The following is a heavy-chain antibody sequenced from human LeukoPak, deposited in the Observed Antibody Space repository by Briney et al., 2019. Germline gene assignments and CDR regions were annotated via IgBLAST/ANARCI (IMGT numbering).Heavy chain of an antibody. Sequence: PSETLSLTCTVSGGSISSSSYYWGWIRRPPGKGLEWIGNIYYSGSTYYNPSLKSRVTISVDTSKNQFSLKLSSVTAADTAVYYCERHEYYGLEGGFDYWGQGTLVTVSS. V-gene: IGHV4-39*01. CDR3: ERHEYYGLEGGFDY. J-gene: IGHJ4*02. D-gene: IGHD3-10*01. CDR2: IYYSGST. CDR1: GGSISSSSYY.